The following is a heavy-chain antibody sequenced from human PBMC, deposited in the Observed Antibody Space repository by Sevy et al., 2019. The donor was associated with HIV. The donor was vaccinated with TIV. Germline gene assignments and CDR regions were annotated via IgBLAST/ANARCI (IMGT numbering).Heavy chain of an antibody. CDR1: GFTFRSYW. J-gene: IGHJ6*02. CDR3: ARDCSSTSCLWGLDV. Sequence: GESLKISCAVSGFTFRSYWMSWVRQAPGKGLEWVAHIKVDGSEKYHADSVKGRFTISRDNAKNSLFLQMNSLRVEDTAVYYCARDCSSTSCLWGLDVWGQGTAVTVSS. CDR2: IKVDGSEK. D-gene: IGHD2-2*01. V-gene: IGHV3-7*03.